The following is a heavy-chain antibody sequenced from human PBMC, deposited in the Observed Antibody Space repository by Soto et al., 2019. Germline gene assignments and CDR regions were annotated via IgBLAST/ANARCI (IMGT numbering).Heavy chain of an antibody. D-gene: IGHD2-2*01. J-gene: IGHJ5*02. CDR1: VFTFSSYA. CDR2: ISYDGSNK. V-gene: IGHV3-30-3*01. CDR3: AGVDIVVVPADSWFQP. Sequence: PVGSVRLSCASSVFTFSSYAMHCVRHSPGKWLEWVAVISYDGSNKYYADSVKGRFTISRDNSKNTLYLQMNSLRAEDTAVYYCAGVDIVVVPADSWFQPWGQATLVNVS.